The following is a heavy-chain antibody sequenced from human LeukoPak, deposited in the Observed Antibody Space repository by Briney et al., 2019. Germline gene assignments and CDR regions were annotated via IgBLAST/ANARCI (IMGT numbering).Heavy chain of an antibody. D-gene: IGHD3-22*01. CDR1: GGSISSGGYY. J-gene: IGHJ4*02. CDR3: ARNYYDSSGYYHEALFDY. V-gene: IGHV4-31*03. Sequence: RPSETLSLTCTVSGGSISSGGYYWSRIRQHPGKGLEWIGYIYYSGSTYYNPSLKSRVTISVDTSKNQFSLKLSSVTAADTAVYYCARNYYDSSGYYHEALFDYWGQGTLVTVSS. CDR2: IYYSGST.